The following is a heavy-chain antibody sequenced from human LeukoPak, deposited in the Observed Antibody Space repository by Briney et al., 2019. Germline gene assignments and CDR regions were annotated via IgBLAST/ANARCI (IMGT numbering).Heavy chain of an antibody. CDR3: ASTNTAAGANWFDP. V-gene: IGHV4-30-2*01. CDR1: GVSINSGDYS. J-gene: IGHJ5*02. Sequence: ASETLSLTCAVSGVSINSGDYSWRWIRQPPGRGVEWIGYIYHSGSTYYNPSLMSRVTISVDRSKNQFSLKLSSVTAADTAVYYCASTNTAAGANWFDPWGQGTLVTVSS. D-gene: IGHD6-13*01. CDR2: IYHSGST.